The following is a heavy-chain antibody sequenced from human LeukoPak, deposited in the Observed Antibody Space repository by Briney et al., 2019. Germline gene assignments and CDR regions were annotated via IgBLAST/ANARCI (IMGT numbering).Heavy chain of an antibody. D-gene: IGHD4-23*01. CDR3: ARDTVGDPNWFDP. Sequence: SVKVSCKASGGTFSNYAFTWVRQAPGQGLEWMGRIIPILGIANYAQKFQGRVTITADKSTSTAYMELSSLRSEDTAVYYCARDTVGDPNWFDPWGQGTLVTVSS. V-gene: IGHV1-69*04. CDR2: IIPILGIA. CDR1: GGTFSNYA. J-gene: IGHJ5*02.